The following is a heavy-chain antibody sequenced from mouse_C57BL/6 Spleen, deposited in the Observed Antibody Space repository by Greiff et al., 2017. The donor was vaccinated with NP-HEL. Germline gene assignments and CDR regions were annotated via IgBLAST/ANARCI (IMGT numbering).Heavy chain of an antibody. J-gene: IGHJ4*01. Sequence: EVQLQESGPELVKPGASVKMSCKASGYTFTDYNMHWVKQSHGKSLEWIGYINPNNGGTSYNQKFKGKATLTVNKSSSTAYMELRSLTSEDSAVYYCGITTEAPYYAMDYWGQGTSVTVSS. CDR1: GYTFTDYN. CDR3: GITTEAPYYAMDY. V-gene: IGHV1-22*01. D-gene: IGHD1-2*01. CDR2: INPNNGGT.